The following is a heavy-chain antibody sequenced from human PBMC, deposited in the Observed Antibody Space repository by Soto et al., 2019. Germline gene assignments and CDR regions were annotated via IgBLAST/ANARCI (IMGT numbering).Heavy chain of an antibody. Sequence: ASVKVSCKASGFSFSDYFMHWVRPAPGRGLEWMGIINPSGDSRNYAQKFQGRVTITRNTSTSTVYMALSSLRYEETAVDYCARDNRRNYGPPAASSWFHPWGQGTPVTVSS. CDR2: INPSGDSR. D-gene: IGHD2-15*01. V-gene: IGHV1-46*01. CDR1: GFSFSDYF. J-gene: IGHJ5*02. CDR3: ARDNRRNYGPPAASSWFHP.